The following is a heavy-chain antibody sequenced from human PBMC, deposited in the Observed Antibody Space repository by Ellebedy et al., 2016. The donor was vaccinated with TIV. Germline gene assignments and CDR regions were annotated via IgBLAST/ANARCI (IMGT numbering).Heavy chain of an antibody. J-gene: IGHJ4*02. Sequence: GESLKISXAASGFTFSSYSMNWVRQAPGKGLEWVSYISSSSSTIYYADSVKGRFTISRDNAKNSLYLQMNSLRDEDTAVYYCARDGKQWLVPFDYWGQGTLVTVSS. V-gene: IGHV3-48*02. CDR2: ISSSSSTI. CDR3: ARDGKQWLVPFDY. CDR1: GFTFSSYS. D-gene: IGHD6-19*01.